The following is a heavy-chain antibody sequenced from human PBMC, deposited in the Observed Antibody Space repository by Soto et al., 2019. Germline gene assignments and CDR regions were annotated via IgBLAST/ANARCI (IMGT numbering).Heavy chain of an antibody. CDR3: AKPRDQRLILAGLGD. Sequence: GVSLRLSWAASGVPFSSYALSWVRRAPGKGLEWVASISGSDATTYYADPVKGRFTISRDNSKNVLYVQMNSLRGEDTAVYYCAKPRDQRLILAGLGDWGNGTKVTVSS. V-gene: IGHV3-23*01. J-gene: IGHJ6*04. CDR1: GVPFSSYA. CDR2: ISGSDATT. D-gene: IGHD6-25*01.